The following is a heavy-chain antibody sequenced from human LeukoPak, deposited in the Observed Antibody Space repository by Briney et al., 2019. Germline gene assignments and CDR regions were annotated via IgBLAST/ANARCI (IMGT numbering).Heavy chain of an antibody. Sequence: ASVKVSCKASGYTFTSYYMHWVRQAPGQGLEWKGIINPSGGSTSYAQKFQGRVTMTRDTSTSTVYMELSRLRSDDTAVYYCARDRGITMMGFDPWGQGTLVTVSS. D-gene: IGHD3-22*01. CDR2: INPSGGST. CDR3: ARDRGITMMGFDP. J-gene: IGHJ5*02. CDR1: GYTFTSYY. V-gene: IGHV1-46*01.